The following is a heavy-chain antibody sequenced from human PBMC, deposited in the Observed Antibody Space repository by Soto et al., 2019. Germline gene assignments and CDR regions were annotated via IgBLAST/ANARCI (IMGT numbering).Heavy chain of an antibody. CDR3: ARDTGGSYDY. J-gene: IGHJ4*02. CDR1: GFTFSDYY. Sequence: GGSLRLSCAASGFTFSDYYIDWVRQVPGKGLEWVGRTRNKANSYSPEYAASVRGRFSISRDESKDSMYLQMYSLKIEDTAVYYCARDTGGSYDYWGQGALVTVSS. CDR2: TRNKANSYSP. V-gene: IGHV3-72*01. D-gene: IGHD3-16*01.